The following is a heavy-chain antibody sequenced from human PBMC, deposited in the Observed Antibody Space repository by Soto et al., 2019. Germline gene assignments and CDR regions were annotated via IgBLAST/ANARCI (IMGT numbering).Heavy chain of an antibody. V-gene: IGHV4-30-4*02. CDR2: IYYSGNT. CDR1: GDSITSGYYY. Sequence: TLSLTCTVSGDSITSGYYYLSWIRQPPGKGLEWIWNIYYSGNTYYNPSLKSRLIISMDTSQNQFSLKVGSVXAADTAVYYCARSSIYGMDVSGQATTLNVSS. J-gene: IGHJ6*02. D-gene: IGHD3-9*01. CDR3: ARSSIYGMDV.